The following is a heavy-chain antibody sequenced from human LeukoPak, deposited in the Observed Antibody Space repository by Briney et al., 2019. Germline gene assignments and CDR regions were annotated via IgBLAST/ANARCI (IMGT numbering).Heavy chain of an antibody. CDR3: ARASSDDTAMATPFAY. CDR1: GGTFNNYG. J-gene: IGHJ4*02. V-gene: IGHV1-69*01. D-gene: IGHD5-18*01. CDR2: IIPIFGTA. Sequence: ASVKVSCKASGGTFNNYGINWVRQAPGQGLEWMGGIIPIFGTANYQQKSQRRVTITADESTRTVYMSPNSLRFEDTAVYYCARASSDDTAMATPFAYWGQGTLVTVSS.